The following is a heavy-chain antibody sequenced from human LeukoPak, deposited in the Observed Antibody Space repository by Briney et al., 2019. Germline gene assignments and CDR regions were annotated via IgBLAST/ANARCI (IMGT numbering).Heavy chain of an antibody. CDR1: GGTFSSYA. CDR3: ARGYETSGYYSPFGY. D-gene: IGHD3-22*01. Sequence: GASVKVSCKASGGTFSSYAISWVRQAPGQGLEWMGIINPSGGTTSYAQKLQGRATVTRDTSTSTVYMELSSLRSEDTAVYYCARGYETSGYYSPFGYWGQGTLVTVSS. V-gene: IGHV1-46*04. J-gene: IGHJ4*02. CDR2: INPSGGTT.